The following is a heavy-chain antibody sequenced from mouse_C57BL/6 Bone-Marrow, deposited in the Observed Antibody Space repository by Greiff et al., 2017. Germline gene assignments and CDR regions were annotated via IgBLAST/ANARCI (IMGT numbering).Heavy chain of an antibody. CDR3: ARPYYSNYWDFDV. V-gene: IGHV1-55*01. J-gene: IGHJ1*03. D-gene: IGHD2-5*01. CDR2: IYPGSGST. Sequence: VQLQQPGAELVKPGASVKMSCKASGYTFTSYWITWVKQRPGQGLEWIGDIYPGSGSTNYNEKFKSKATLTVDTSSSTAYMQLSNLTSEDSAGYYCARPYYSNYWDFDVWGTGTTVTVSS. CDR1: GYTFTSYW.